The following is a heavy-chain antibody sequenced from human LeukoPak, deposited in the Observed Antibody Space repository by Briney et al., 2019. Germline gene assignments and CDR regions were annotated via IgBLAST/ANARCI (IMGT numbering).Heavy chain of an antibody. CDR2: ISASGSNT. CDR1: GFTFSSYA. Sequence: GGSLRLSCAASGFTFSSYAMSWVRQAPGKGLEWVSAISASGSNTYYADPVKGRFTISRDNSKNTLYLQMNSLRAEDTAVYYCAETPGSAVVVVAATRTFDYWGQGTLVTVSS. CDR3: AETPGSAVVVVAATRTFDY. D-gene: IGHD2-15*01. J-gene: IGHJ4*02. V-gene: IGHV3-23*01.